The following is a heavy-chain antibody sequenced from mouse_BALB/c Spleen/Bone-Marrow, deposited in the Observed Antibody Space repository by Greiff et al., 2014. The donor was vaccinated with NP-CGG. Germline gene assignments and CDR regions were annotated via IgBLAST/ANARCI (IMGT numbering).Heavy chain of an antibody. CDR3: AREMAMDY. J-gene: IGHJ4*01. V-gene: IGHV5-4*02. CDR1: GFTFSDYY. CDR2: ISDGGSYT. Sequence: EVQVVESGGGLVKPGGSLKLSCAASGFTFSDYYMYWVRQTPEKRLEWVATISDGGSYTYYPDSVKGRFTISRDNAKNNLYLQMSSLESEDTAMYYCAREMAMDYWGQGTSVTVSS.